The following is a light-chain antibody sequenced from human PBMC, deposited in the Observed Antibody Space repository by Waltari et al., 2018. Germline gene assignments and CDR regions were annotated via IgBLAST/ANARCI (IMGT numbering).Light chain of an antibody. J-gene: IGKJ1*01. CDR1: QKVGRS. CDR2: DTS. CDR3: QHNVRLPVT. V-gene: IGKV3-20*01. Sequence: IGLTQSPGTLSLSPGESATLSCRASQKVGRSLVWYQQKPGQAPGLLIYDTSTRATGIPHRFRGSGSGTDFSHSIARLEPEDFAVYYCQHNVRLPVTFGQGTKVEI.